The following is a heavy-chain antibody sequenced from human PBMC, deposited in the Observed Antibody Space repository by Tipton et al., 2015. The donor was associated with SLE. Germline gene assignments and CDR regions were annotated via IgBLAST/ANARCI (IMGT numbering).Heavy chain of an antibody. D-gene: IGHD5-24*01. Sequence: TLSLTCTVSGGSISKYYWSWIRQPPGQGVEWIGYIYYTGSTKYNPSLKSRVTISIDTSKNQFSLKMTSMTAADTAVYYCAGAPLGSITGFDFWGHGTLVTVSS. J-gene: IGHJ4*01. CDR1: GGSISKYY. CDR2: IYYTGST. V-gene: IGHV4-59*01. CDR3: AGAPLGSITGFDF.